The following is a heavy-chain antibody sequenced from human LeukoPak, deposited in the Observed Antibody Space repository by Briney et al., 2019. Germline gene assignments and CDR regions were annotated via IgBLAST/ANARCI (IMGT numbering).Heavy chain of an antibody. V-gene: IGHV1-69*05. J-gene: IGHJ5*02. D-gene: IGHD2-2*01. Sequence: ASVKVSCKASGGTFSSYAISWVRQAPGQGLEWMGGIIPTFGTANYAQKFQGRVTITTDESTSTAYMELSSLRSEDTAVYYCARGPAAIIMNWFDPWGQGTLVTVSS. CDR3: ARGPAAIIMNWFDP. CDR1: GGTFSSYA. CDR2: IIPTFGTA.